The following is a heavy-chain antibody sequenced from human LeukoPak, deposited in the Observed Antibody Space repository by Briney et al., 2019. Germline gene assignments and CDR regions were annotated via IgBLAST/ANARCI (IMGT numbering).Heavy chain of an antibody. CDR1: VYTFSNFG. J-gene: IGHJ4*02. Sequence: ASVKVSCKTSVYTFSNFGINWVRQAPGHGLEWMGWVSGNNDNPNYGQKFQARFTVTTDSSTSTAYMELRNLRFVDTAVYYCARDGTSTDDYWGQGTLVTVSS. V-gene: IGHV1-18*01. CDR3: ARDGTSTDDY. CDR2: VSGNNDNP. D-gene: IGHD1-7*01.